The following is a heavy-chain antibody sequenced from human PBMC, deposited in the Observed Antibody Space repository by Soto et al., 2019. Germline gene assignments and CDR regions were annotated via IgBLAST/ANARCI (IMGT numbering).Heavy chain of an antibody. CDR2: IFPIFGTT. Sequence: QVHLMQSGAEVKKPGSSVKVSCKASGGTFGSDAITWVRQAPGQGLEWVGRIFPIFGTTNYAQNLQGRVTISADKSTLTSYMELPSLTSDDTALYYCARDRTDSGYYTNWLDPWGQGTQVTVSS. CDR1: GGTFGSDA. J-gene: IGHJ5*02. CDR3: ARDRTDSGYYTNWLDP. D-gene: IGHD3-22*01. V-gene: IGHV1-69*06.